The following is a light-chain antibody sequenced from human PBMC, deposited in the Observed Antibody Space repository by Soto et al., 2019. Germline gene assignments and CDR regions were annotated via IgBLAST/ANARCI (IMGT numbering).Light chain of an antibody. V-gene: IGLV2-14*01. CDR3: CSYTSSSTLEAV. J-gene: IGLJ2*01. Sequence: QSALTQPASVSGSPGQSITISCTGTSSDIGGYNYVSWYQQHPGKVPKLMIYEVNNRPSGVSNRFSGSKSGNTASLTISGLQAEDEADYYCCSYTSSSTLEAVFGGGTKLTDL. CDR1: SSDIGGYNY. CDR2: EVN.